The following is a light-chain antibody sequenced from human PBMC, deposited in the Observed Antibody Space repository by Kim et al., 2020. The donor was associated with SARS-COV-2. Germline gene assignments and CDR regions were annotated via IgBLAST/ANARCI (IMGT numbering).Light chain of an antibody. V-gene: IGLV3-9*01. J-gene: IGLJ3*02. CDR1: NIGSKN. CDR2: RDS. CDR3: QVWDSSTAV. Sequence: SVALGQTARSTCGANNIGSKNVHWYQQKPGQAPVLVIYRDSNRPSGIPERFSGSNSGNTATLTISRAQAGDEADYYCQVWDSSTAVFGGGTQLTVL.